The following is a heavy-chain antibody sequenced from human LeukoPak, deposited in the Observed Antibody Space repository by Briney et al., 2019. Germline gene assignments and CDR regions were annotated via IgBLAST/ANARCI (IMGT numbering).Heavy chain of an antibody. J-gene: IGHJ3*02. CDR1: GFTFSSYW. Sequence: GGSLRLSCAASGFTFSSYWMSWVRQAPGKGLEWVANIKQDGSEKYYVDSVKGRFTISRDNAKNSLYLQMNSLRAEDTAVYYCARELGTYRSLRAFDIWGQGTMVTVSS. CDR2: IKQDGSEK. V-gene: IGHV3-7*01. CDR3: ARELGTYRSLRAFDI. D-gene: IGHD3-16*02.